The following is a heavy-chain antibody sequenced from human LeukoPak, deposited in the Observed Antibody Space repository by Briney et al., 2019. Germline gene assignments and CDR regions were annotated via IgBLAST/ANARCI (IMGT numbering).Heavy chain of an antibody. J-gene: IGHJ4*02. CDR3: ARDLKDTVTTIDY. Sequence: GGSLRLSCAASGFTFSSFWMTWVRQAPGKGLEWVANIKQDGSEKYYVDSVKGRFTISRDNAKNSLYLQMNSLRAEDTAVYYCARDLKDTVTTIDYWGQGTLVTVSS. CDR1: GFTFSSFW. CDR2: IKQDGSEK. D-gene: IGHD4-17*01. V-gene: IGHV3-7*01.